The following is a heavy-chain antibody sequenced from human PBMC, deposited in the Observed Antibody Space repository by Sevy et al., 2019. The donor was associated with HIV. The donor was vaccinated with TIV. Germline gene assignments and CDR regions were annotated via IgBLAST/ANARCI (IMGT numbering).Heavy chain of an antibody. CDR3: ARDIGDSGGYTYNWFDP. CDR2: TYYSGST. J-gene: IGHJ5*02. CDR1: GGSISSYY. Sequence: SETLSLTCTVSGGSISSYYWSWIRQPPGKGLEWIGYTYYSGSTNYNPSLKSRVTISVDTSKNLYSLKLSSVTAADTAVNYCARDIGDSGGYTYNWFDPWGQGTLGTVSS. V-gene: IGHV4-59*01. D-gene: IGHD3-22*01.